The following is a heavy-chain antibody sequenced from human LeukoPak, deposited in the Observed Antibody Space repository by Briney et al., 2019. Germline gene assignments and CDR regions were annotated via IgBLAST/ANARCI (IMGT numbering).Heavy chain of an antibody. CDR1: GFTFSSYW. V-gene: IGHV3-7*01. J-gene: IGHJ4*02. D-gene: IGHD6-19*01. CDR3: AREQWLGEFDY. Sequence: GGSLRLSCAASGFTFSSYWMSWVRQAPGKGLEWVANIKQDGSEKYYVDAVKGRFTISRDNAKNSLYLQMNSLRAEDTAVYYCAREQWLGEFDYWGQGTLVTVSS. CDR2: IKQDGSEK.